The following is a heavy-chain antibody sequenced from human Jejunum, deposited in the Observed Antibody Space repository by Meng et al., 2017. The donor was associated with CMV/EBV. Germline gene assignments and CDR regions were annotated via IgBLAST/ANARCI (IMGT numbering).Heavy chain of an antibody. CDR1: GYPFPTYP. J-gene: IGHJ4*02. D-gene: IGHD1-1*01. Sequence: VKVSCKTSGYPFPTYPMNWVRQAPGQGLEWMGWINTHNGNPTYAQGFIGRFVFSLDTSVSTAYLQINSLKADDTAVYYCARTSNSDYWGQGTLVTVSS. V-gene: IGHV7-4-1*02. CDR2: INTHNGNP. CDR3: ARTSNSDY.